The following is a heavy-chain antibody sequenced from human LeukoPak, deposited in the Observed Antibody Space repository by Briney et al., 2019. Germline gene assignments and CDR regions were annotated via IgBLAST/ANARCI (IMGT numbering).Heavy chain of an antibody. J-gene: IGHJ4*02. V-gene: IGHV3-48*01. Sequence: PGGSLRLSCAASGFTFSSYWMSWVRQAPGKGLEWVSYISSSSSTIYYADSVKGRFTISRDNAKNSLYLQMNSLRAEDTAVYYCARGNQWLTPDYWGQGTLVTVSS. CDR3: ARGNQWLTPDY. CDR2: ISSSSSTI. D-gene: IGHD3-22*01. CDR1: GFTFSSYW.